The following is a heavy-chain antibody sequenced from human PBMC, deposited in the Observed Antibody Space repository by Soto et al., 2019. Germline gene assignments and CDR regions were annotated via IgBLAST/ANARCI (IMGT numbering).Heavy chain of an antibody. Sequence: PGGSLRLSCAASGFPFSSYAMSWVRQAPGKGLEWVSAISGSGGSTYYADSVKGRFTISRDNSKNTLYLQMNSLRAEDTAVYYCAKEIFDCTNGVCYTSYYYYGMDVWGQGTTVTVSS. CDR1: GFPFSSYA. V-gene: IGHV3-23*01. J-gene: IGHJ6*02. CDR2: ISGSGGST. CDR3: AKEIFDCTNGVCYTSYYYYGMDV. D-gene: IGHD2-8*01.